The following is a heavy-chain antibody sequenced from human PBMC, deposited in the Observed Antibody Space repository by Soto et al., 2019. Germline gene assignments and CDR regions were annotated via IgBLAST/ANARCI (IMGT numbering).Heavy chain of an antibody. CDR3: ARAIDDILTGYPYYFDY. Sequence: GGSLRLSCSASGFTFSSYWMSWVRQAPGKGLEWVANIKQDGSEKYYVDSVKGRFTISRDNAKNSLYLQMNSLRAEDTAVYYCARAIDDILTGYPYYFDYWGQGTLVTVSS. J-gene: IGHJ4*02. V-gene: IGHV3-7*03. CDR1: GFTFSSYW. CDR2: IKQDGSEK. D-gene: IGHD3-9*01.